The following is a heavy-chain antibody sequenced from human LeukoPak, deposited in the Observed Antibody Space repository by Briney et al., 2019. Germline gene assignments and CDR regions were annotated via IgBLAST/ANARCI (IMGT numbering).Heavy chain of an antibody. V-gene: IGHV4-59*01. CDR3: AREGSGSYNWFDP. CDR2: IYYSGST. Sequence: SETLSLTCTVSGGSISSYYWSWIRRPPGKGLEWIGYIYYSGSTNYNPSLKSRVTISVDTSKNQFSLKLSSVTAADTAVYYCAREGSGSYNWFDPWGQGTLVTVSS. CDR1: GGSISSYY. J-gene: IGHJ5*02. D-gene: IGHD1-26*01.